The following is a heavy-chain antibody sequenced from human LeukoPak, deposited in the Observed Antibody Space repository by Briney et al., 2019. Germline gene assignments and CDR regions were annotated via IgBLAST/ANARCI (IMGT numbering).Heavy chain of an antibody. CDR3: SVRGLIDGGGSYFDY. CDR2: IIPILDII. D-gene: IGHD3-10*01. CDR1: GGTFSSYT. V-gene: IGHV1-69*02. J-gene: IGHJ4*02. Sequence: GASVKVSCKASGGTFSSYTISWVRQAPGQGLEWMGRIIPILDIINYAQKFQGRVTITADKSTSTAYMELSSLKSEDTAVYYCSVRGLIDGGGSYFDYWGQGTLVTVSS.